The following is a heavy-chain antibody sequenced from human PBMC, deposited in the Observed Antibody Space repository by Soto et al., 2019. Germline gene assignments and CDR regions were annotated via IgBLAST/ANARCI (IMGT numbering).Heavy chain of an antibody. J-gene: IGHJ4*02. CDR3: ARAGDSSGYYSYYFDY. V-gene: IGHV4-34*01. D-gene: IGHD3-22*01. CDR2: INHSGST. Sequence: SETLPLTCAFYGGSFSGYYWSWIRQSPGKGLEWIGEINHSGSTNYNPSLKSRVTISLDTSKNQFSLKLSSVTAADTAVYYCARAGDSSGYYSYYFDYWGQGTLVTVSS. CDR1: GGSFSGYY.